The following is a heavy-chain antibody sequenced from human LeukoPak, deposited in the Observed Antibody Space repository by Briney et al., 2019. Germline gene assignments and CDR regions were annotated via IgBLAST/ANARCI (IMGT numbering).Heavy chain of an antibody. CDR3: ARVAEDMGSGSYYNGQLDY. D-gene: IGHD3-10*01. CDR2: IKQDESEK. V-gene: IGHV3-7*01. CDR1: GFTFSSYW. Sequence: PGGSLRLSCAASGFTFSSYWMSWVRQAPGKGLEWVANIKQDESEKYYVDSVKGRFTISRDNAKNSLYLQMNSLRAEDTAVYYCARVAEDMGSGSYYNGQLDYWGQGTLVTVSS. J-gene: IGHJ4*02.